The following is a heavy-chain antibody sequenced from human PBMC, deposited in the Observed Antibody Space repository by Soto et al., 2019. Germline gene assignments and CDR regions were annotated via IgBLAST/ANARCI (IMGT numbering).Heavy chain of an antibody. J-gene: IGHJ4*02. Sequence: QVQLVQSGAEVKKPGSSVKVSCKTSGGTFSNDIITWVRQAPGQGLEWMGRIIPLLDIANYAQKFQGRVTITADKSTSTACMELNSLRAEDTAVYYCARDSPIGSTFSGYEAIDYWGQGTLVTVSS. V-gene: IGHV1-69*08. CDR1: GGTFSNDI. CDR2: IIPLLDIA. CDR3: ARDSPIGSTFSGYEAIDY. D-gene: IGHD5-12*01.